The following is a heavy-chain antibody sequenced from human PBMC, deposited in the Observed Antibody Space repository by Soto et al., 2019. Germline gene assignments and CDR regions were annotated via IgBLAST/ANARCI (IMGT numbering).Heavy chain of an antibody. CDR3: ARVNNWNYGSFDY. Sequence: PGESLKISCKGSGYRFTSYWIGWVRQMPGKGLEWMGIIYPGDSDTRYSPSFQGQVTISADKSISTAYLQWSSLKASDTAMYYCARVNNWNYGSFDYWGQGTLVTVSS. CDR2: IYPGDSDT. V-gene: IGHV5-51*01. CDR1: GYRFTSYW. D-gene: IGHD1-7*01. J-gene: IGHJ4*02.